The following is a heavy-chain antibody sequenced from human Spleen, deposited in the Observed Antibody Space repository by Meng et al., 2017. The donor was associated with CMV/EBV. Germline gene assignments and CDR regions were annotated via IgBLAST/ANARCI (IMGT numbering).Heavy chain of an antibody. V-gene: IGHV1-69*05. CDR1: GGTFSSYA. CDR2: IIPIFGTA. CDR3: ASGRNYGSGSYFY. Sequence: KASGGTFSSYAISWVRQAPGQGLEWMGGIIPIFGTANCAQKFQGRVTITTDESTSTAYMELSSLRSEDTAVYYCASGRNYGSGSYFYWGQGTLVTVSS. J-gene: IGHJ4*02. D-gene: IGHD3-10*01.